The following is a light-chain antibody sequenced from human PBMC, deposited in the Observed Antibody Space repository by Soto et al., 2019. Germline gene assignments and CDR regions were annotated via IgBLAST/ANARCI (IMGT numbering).Light chain of an antibody. CDR3: LSYTSSGTYV. Sequence: QSALAQPASVSGSPGQSITISCTGTSSDVGNYKYVSWYQQHPGKAPKLMIYEVSNRPSGVSNRFSGSKSGNTASLTISGLQAEDETDYYCLSYTSSGTYVFGIGTKVTVL. CDR2: EVS. CDR1: SSDVGNYKY. J-gene: IGLJ1*01. V-gene: IGLV2-14*01.